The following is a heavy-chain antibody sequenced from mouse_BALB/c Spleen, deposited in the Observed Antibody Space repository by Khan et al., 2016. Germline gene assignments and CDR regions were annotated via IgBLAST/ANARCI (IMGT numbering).Heavy chain of an antibody. D-gene: IGHD1-1*01. CDR3: ARAYYGSSYFDY. Sequence: EVQLQESGPGLVKPSQSLSLTCTVTGYSITSDYAWNWIRQFPGNKLEWMGYISYSGSTSYNPSLKSRISITRDTSKNQFFLQLNSVTTEDTATYSCARAYYGSSYFDYWGQGTTLTVSS. J-gene: IGHJ2*01. CDR1: GYSITSDYA. V-gene: IGHV3-2*02. CDR2: ISYSGST.